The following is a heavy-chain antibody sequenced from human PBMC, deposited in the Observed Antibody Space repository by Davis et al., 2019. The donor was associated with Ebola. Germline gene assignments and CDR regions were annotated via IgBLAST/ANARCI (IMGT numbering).Heavy chain of an antibody. V-gene: IGHV4-34*01. CDR1: GGSFSGHY. Sequence: MPSETLSLTCAVYGGSFSGHYWNWIRQPPGKGLEWIGEINHTGKTNYNPSLKSRLTISVDTSKNQFSLKVKSVTAADTAVYYCASRRSGPGGWFDSWGQGTLVTVSS. CDR3: ASRRSGPGGWFDS. J-gene: IGHJ5*01. CDR2: INHTGKT.